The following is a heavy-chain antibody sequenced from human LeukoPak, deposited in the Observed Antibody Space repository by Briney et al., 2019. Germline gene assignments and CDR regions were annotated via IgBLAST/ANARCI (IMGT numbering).Heavy chain of an antibody. CDR3: AKDFRTYYYDSSGYYGDY. Sequence: GGSLRLSCAAFGFTFSSYAMSWVRQAPGKGLEWVSAISGSGGSTYYADSVKGRFTISRDNSKNTLYLQMNSLRAEDTVVYYCAKDFRTYYYDSSGYYGDYWGQGTLVTVSS. D-gene: IGHD3-22*01. V-gene: IGHV3-23*01. J-gene: IGHJ4*02. CDR2: ISGSGGST. CDR1: GFTFSSYA.